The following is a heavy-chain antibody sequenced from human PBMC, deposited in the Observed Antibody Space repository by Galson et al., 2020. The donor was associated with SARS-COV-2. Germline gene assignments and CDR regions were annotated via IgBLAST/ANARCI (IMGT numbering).Heavy chain of an antibody. V-gene: IGHV4-34*01. CDR2: INHSGST. CDR3: ARGRPVTTFYYYYGMDV. J-gene: IGHJ6*02. D-gene: IGHD4-17*01. CDR1: GGSFSGYY. Sequence: SQASETLSLTCAVYGGSFSGYYWSWIRQPPGKGLEWIGEINHSGSTNYNPSLKSRVTISVDTSKNQFSLKLSSVTAADTAVYYCARGRPVTTFYYYYGMDVWGQETTVTVSS.